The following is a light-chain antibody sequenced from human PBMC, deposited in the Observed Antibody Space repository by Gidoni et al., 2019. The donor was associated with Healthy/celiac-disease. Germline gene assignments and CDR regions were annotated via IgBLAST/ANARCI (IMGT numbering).Light chain of an antibody. CDR1: QGISSY. CDR3: QQYYSYPPLT. J-gene: IGKJ4*01. CDR2: AAS. V-gene: IGKV1-8*01. Sequence: AIRLTQSPSSFSASTGDRVTITCRASQGISSYLAWYQQKQLKAPKLLIYAASTLQSGVPSKFSGSGSGTYFTLTISCLQSEDFATYYCQQYYSYPPLTFGEGTKVEIK.